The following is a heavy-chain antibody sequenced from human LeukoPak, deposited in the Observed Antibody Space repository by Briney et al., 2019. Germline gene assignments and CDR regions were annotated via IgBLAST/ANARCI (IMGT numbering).Heavy chain of an antibody. V-gene: IGHV4-4*09. CDR2: IYTSGST. CDR3: ARSLQGFSLIYYYYYYYMDV. D-gene: IGHD3-16*01. CDR1: GGSISGYY. J-gene: IGHJ6*03. Sequence: KPSETLSLTCSVSGGSISGYYWSWIRQPPGKGLEWIGYIYTSGSTNYNPSLKSRVTISVDTSKNQFSLKLSSVTAADTAVYYCARSLQGFSLIYYYYYYYMDVWGKGTTVTVSS.